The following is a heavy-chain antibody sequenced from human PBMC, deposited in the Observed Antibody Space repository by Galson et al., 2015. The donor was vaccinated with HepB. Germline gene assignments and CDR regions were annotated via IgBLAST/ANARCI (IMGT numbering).Heavy chain of an antibody. Sequence: CAISGDSVSSNSAAWNWIRQSPSRGLEWLGRTYYRSKWYNDYAVSVKSRITINPDTSKNQFSLQLNSVTPEDTAAYYCAKGGWPKDAFDIWGQGTMVTVSS. CDR2: TYYRSKWYN. V-gene: IGHV6-1*01. J-gene: IGHJ3*02. D-gene: IGHD6-19*01. CDR1: GDSVSSNSAA. CDR3: AKGGWPKDAFDI.